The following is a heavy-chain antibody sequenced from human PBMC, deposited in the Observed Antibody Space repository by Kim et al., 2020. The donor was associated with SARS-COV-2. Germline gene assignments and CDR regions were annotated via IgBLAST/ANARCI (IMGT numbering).Heavy chain of an antibody. CDR1: GYTFTSYA. Sequence: ASVKVSCKASGYTFTSYAMHWVRQAPGQRLEWMGWINAGNGNTKYSQKFQGRVTITRDTSASTAYMELSSLRSEDTAVYYCARDRNDFWSGARDRPLQTWGQGTLVTVSS. J-gene: IGHJ5*02. CDR3: ARDRNDFWSGARDRPLQT. V-gene: IGHV1-3*01. D-gene: IGHD3-3*01. CDR2: INAGNGNT.